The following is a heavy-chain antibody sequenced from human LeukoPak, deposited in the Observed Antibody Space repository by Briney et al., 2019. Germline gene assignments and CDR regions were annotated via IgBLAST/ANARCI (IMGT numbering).Heavy chain of an antibody. J-gene: IGHJ4*02. CDR3: ARVFTGNYESRRFDF. Sequence: ASVKVSCKTSGYTLISYITAWVRLAPGQGLEWMGWIIGYNGHTNYAQKFQGRLTVTTDTSTSTVYMELRNLRSDDTADYYCARVFTGNYESRRFDFWGQGTLVTVSS. CDR2: IIGYNGHT. D-gene: IGHD3-9*01. V-gene: IGHV1-18*01. CDR1: GYTLISYI.